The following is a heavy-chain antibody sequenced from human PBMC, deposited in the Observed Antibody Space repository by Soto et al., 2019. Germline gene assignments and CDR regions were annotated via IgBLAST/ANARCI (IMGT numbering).Heavy chain of an antibody. D-gene: IGHD6-13*01. V-gene: IGHV3-30-3*01. Sequence: QVQLVESGGGVVQPGRSLRLSCAASGFTFSTYAMNWVRQAPGKGLEWVAAISYDASNKYYAGSVKGRFTISRDNYKNPLYLQMNSLRTEDTAMYYCARWVYAFDYWGQGTLVTVSS. CDR1: GFTFSTYA. J-gene: IGHJ4*02. CDR3: ARWVYAFDY. CDR2: ISYDASNK.